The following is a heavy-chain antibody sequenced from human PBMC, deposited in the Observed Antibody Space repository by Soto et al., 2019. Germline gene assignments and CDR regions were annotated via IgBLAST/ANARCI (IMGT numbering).Heavy chain of an antibody. D-gene: IGHD3-3*01. CDR2: INHSGST. V-gene: IGHV4-34*01. CDR1: GGSFSGYY. Sequence: QVQLQQWGAGLLKPSETLSLTCAVYGGSFSGYYWSWIRQPPGKGLEWIGEINHSGSTNYNPSLKSRVTISVDTSKNQFSLKLSSVTAADTAVYYCARASYDLWSGYHWFDPWGQGTLVTVSS. J-gene: IGHJ5*02. CDR3: ARASYDLWSGYHWFDP.